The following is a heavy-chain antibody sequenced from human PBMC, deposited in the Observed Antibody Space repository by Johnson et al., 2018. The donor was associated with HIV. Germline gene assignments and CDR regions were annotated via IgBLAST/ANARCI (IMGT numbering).Heavy chain of an antibody. CDR2: ISSSGSTI. V-gene: IGHV3-11*04. Sequence: QVQLVESGGGLIQPGGSLRLSCAASGFTFSDYYMSWIRQAPGKGLEWVSYISSSGSTIYYADPVKGRLPISRDNAKNSLYLQMNSLRAGDTAVYYCARENGGVAFDIWGQGTMVTVSS. D-gene: IGHD3-10*01. J-gene: IGHJ3*02. CDR1: GFTFSDYY. CDR3: ARENGGVAFDI.